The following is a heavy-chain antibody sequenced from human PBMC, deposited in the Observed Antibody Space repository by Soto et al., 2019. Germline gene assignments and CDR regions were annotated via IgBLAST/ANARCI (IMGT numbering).Heavy chain of an antibody. CDR1: GFTFSSYG. V-gene: IGHV3-30*18. CDR2: TSYDGSEE. D-gene: IGHD5-18*01. Sequence: QVQLVESGGGVVQPGRSLRLSCAASGFTFSSYGMHWVRQAPGKGLEWVAVTSYDGSEEYYADSVKGRLTISRDNSKDTLYLEMDSLRAEDTAVYYCAKDRGYTYGFPNNGMDVWGQGTTVTVSS. CDR3: AKDRGYTYGFPNNGMDV. J-gene: IGHJ6*02.